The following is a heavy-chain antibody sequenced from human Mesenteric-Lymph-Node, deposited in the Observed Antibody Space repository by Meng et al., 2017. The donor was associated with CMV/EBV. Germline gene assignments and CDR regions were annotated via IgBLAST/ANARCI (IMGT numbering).Heavy chain of an antibody. D-gene: IGHD5-24*01. Sequence: GGSLRLSCAASGFTFSSYAMHWVRQAPGKGLEWVAVISYDGSNKYYADSVKGRFTISRDNSKNTLYLQMNRLRVEDTAVYYCVRSVGWVDTWGHGTLVTVSS. CDR2: ISYDGSNK. CDR3: VRSVGWVDT. J-gene: IGHJ5*01. CDR1: GFTFSSYA. V-gene: IGHV3-30*04.